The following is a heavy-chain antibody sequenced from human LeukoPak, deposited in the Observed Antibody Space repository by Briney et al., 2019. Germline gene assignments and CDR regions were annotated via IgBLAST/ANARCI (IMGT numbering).Heavy chain of an antibody. CDR3: AKAGITMVRGAIIPILDH. V-gene: IGHV4-39*01. J-gene: IGHJ4*02. CDR2: IFYTGST. CDR1: GGSMRSSSYY. D-gene: IGHD3-10*01. Sequence: PSETLSLTCTVSGGSMRSSSYYWGWIRQPPGKGLEWIGSIFYTGSTYYNPSLKSRVTISVDTAKNQFSLKLSSVTAADTAVYFCAKAGITMVRGAIIPILDHWGQGTLVTVSS.